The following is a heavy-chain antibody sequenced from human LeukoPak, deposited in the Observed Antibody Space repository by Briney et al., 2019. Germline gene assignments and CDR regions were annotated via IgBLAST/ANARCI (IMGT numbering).Heavy chain of an antibody. CDR2: INPSSGGT. CDR1: GYTFTSYY. J-gene: IGHJ3*02. CDR3: ARDLIVGATKGAFDI. Sequence: ASVKVSCKASGYTFTSYYMHWVRQAPGQGLEWMGWINPSSGGTNYAQKFQGRVTMTRDTSISTAYMELSRLRSDDTAVYYCARDLIVGATKGAFDIWGQGTMVTVSS. D-gene: IGHD1-26*01. V-gene: IGHV1-2*02.